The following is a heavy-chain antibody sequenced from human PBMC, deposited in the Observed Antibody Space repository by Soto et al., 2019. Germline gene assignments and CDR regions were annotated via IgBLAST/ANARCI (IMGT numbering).Heavy chain of an antibody. Sequence: GGALRLSCAASGFTFSSYAMSWVRQAPGKGLEWVSAISGSGGSTYYADSVKGRFTISRDNSKNTLYLQMNSLRAEDTAVYYCAKDPYYYGSGSLNYFDYWGQGTLVTVSS. CDR3: AKDPYYYGSGSLNYFDY. D-gene: IGHD3-10*01. J-gene: IGHJ4*02. CDR2: ISGSGGST. V-gene: IGHV3-23*01. CDR1: GFTFSSYA.